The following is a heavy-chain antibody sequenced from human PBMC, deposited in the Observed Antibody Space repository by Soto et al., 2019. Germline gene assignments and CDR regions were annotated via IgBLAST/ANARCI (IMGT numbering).Heavy chain of an antibody. Sequence: EVQLLESGGGLVQPGGSLRLSCAASGFTFSSYGMTWVRQAPGKGLEWVSFSSATGAGTYYADSVKGRFTISRDNSKNTRYLQMTSLRADDPAVYYCAKDRRAGGNYGFYSDFWGQGALVIVSS. CDR2: SSATGAGT. CDR1: GFTFSSYG. D-gene: IGHD1-7*01. CDR3: AKDRRAGGNYGFYSDF. J-gene: IGHJ4*02. V-gene: IGHV3-23*01.